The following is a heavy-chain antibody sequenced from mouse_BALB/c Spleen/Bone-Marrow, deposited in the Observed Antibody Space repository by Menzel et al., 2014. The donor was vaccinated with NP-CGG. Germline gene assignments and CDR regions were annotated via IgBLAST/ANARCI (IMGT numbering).Heavy chain of an antibody. CDR2: IDPANGNT. D-gene: IGHD2-4*01. V-gene: IGHV14-3*02. Sequence: EVKLVESGAELVKPGASVKLSCTASGFNIKDAYMHWVKQRPEQGLEWIGRIDPANGNTKYDPKFQGKATITADTSSNTAYLQLSSLTSEDTAVNYCATMITDWYFDVWGAGTTVTVSS. J-gene: IGHJ1*01. CDR3: ATMITDWYFDV. CDR1: GFNIKDAY.